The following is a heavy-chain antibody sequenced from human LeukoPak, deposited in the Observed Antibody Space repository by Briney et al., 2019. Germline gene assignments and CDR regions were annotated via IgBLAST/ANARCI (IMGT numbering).Heavy chain of an antibody. CDR3: ARGGIAAAGPTSSRSDY. V-gene: IGHV1-69*13. CDR2: IIPIFGTA. J-gene: IGHJ4*02. D-gene: IGHD6-13*01. CDR1: GGTFSSYA. Sequence: SVKVSCKASGGTFSSYAISWVRQAPGQGLEWMGGIIPIFGTANYAQKFQGRVTITADESTSTAYMELSSLRSEDTAVYYCARGGIAAAGPTSSRSDYWGQGTLVTVSS.